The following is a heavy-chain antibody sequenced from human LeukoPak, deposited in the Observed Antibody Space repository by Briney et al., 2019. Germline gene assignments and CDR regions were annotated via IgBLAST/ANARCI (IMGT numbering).Heavy chain of an antibody. V-gene: IGHV1-8*03. J-gene: IGHJ4*02. Sequence: GASVKVSCKASGYTFTSYDISWVRQATGQGLEWMGWMNPNSGNTGYAQKFQGRVTITRNTSISTAYMELSSLRSEDTAVYYCARGPRIFGVGRPRYFPEDYWGQGTLVTVSS. CDR2: MNPNSGNT. CDR1: GYTFTSYD. D-gene: IGHD3-3*01. CDR3: ARGPRIFGVGRPRYFPEDY.